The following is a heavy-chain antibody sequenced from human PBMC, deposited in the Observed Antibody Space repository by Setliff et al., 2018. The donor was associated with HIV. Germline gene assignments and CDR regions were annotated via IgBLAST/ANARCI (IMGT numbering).Heavy chain of an antibody. V-gene: IGHV2-70*04. CDR3: ARTYGSSSKLDY. Sequence: QTLTLTCTFSVFSLSTTGLRVTWIRQPPGKALEWLARIDWEDDKFYSTSLKTRLTISKDTSKNQVFLTMTNMDPVDTATYYCARTYGSSSKLDYWGPGTLVTVSS. CDR2: IDWEDDK. D-gene: IGHD3-10*01. CDR1: VFSLSTTGLR. J-gene: IGHJ4*02.